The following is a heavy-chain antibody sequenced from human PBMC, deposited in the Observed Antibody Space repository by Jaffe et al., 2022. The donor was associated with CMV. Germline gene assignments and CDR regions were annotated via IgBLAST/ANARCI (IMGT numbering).Heavy chain of an antibody. Sequence: QVQLQESGPGLVKPSETLSLTCAVSGGSISSAYYYWGWIRQPPGKGLEWLGTIYYTGATYYNPSLKSRLTISADKSKNQFSLRLSSVTAADTAVYYCARRGGETIAVAGSYFDYWGQGTLVTVSS. D-gene: IGHD6-19*01. CDR3: ARRGGETIAVAGSYFDY. CDR1: GGSISSAYYY. J-gene: IGHJ4*02. V-gene: IGHV4-39*01. CDR2: IYYTGAT.